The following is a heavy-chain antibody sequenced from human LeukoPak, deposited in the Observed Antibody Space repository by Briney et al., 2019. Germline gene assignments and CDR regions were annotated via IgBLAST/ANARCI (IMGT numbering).Heavy chain of an antibody. V-gene: IGHV4-4*07. CDR1: GGSISSYY. J-gene: IGHJ6*03. Sequence: KASETLSLTCTVSGGSISSYYWSWIRQPAGKGLEWIGRIYTSGSTNYNPSLKSRVTMSVDTSKNQFSLKLSSVTAADTAVYYCARDLVAGDYYYYYVDVWGKGTTVTISS. CDR2: IYTSGST. CDR3: ARDLVAGDYYYYYVDV. D-gene: IGHD6-19*01.